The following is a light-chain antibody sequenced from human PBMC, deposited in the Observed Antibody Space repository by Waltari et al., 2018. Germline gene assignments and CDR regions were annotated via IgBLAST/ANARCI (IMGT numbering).Light chain of an antibody. CDR2: GAS. Sequence: DIQMTQSPSAMSASAGDRVTITCRGSQAITNYLAWFQQKPGKAPKRLIYGASTLQSGVPSRFSGSRSGTEFTLTISSLQPEDFATYYCLQYKSYPFTFGPGTKVDMK. J-gene: IGKJ3*01. CDR3: LQYKSYPFT. CDR1: QAITNY. V-gene: IGKV1-17*03.